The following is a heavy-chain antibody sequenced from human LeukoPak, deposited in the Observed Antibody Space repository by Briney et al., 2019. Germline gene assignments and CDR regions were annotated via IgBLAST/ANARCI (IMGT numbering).Heavy chain of an antibody. Sequence: SETLSLTCTVSGGSISSYYWSWIRQPPGKGLEWIGYIYYSGSTNYNPSLKSRVTISVDTSKNQFSLKLSSVTAADTAVYYCARALWGAIGYWGQGTLVTVSS. V-gene: IGHV4-59*12. CDR3: ARALWGAIGY. CDR1: GGSISSYY. J-gene: IGHJ4*02. D-gene: IGHD1-26*01. CDR2: IYYSGST.